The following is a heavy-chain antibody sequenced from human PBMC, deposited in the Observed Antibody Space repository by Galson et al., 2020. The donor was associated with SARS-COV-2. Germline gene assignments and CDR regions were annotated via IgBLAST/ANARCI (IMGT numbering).Heavy chain of an antibody. J-gene: IGHJ4*02. CDR2: IHPGDSDT. V-gene: IGHV5-51*01. CDR3: ARQAGRLDSFDF. Sequence: GESLKISCKVSGYRFSSYWIAWVRQMPGKGLEWLGSIHPGDSDTRNSPSLQGQVTISVDKSISAAYLQWSSLQASDTAMYYCARQAGRLDSFDFWGQGTLVTVSS. D-gene: IGHD2-15*01. CDR1: GYRFSSYW.